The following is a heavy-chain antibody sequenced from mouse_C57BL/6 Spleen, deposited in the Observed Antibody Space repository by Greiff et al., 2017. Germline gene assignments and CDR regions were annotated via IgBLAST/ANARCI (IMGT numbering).Heavy chain of an antibody. D-gene: IGHD1-1*01. CDR1: GYTFTSYW. CDR3: ARDGVYYGSSYGDY. Sequence: QVQLQQPGAELVKPGASVKLSCKASGYTFTSYWMHWVKQRPGQGLEWIGMIHPNSGSTNYNEKFKSKATLTVDKSSSTAYMQLRSLTSEDSAVYYCARDGVYYGSSYGDYWGQGTTLTVSS. V-gene: IGHV1-64*01. J-gene: IGHJ2*01. CDR2: IHPNSGST.